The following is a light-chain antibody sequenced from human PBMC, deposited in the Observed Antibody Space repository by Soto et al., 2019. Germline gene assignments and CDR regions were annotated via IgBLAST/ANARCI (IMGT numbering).Light chain of an antibody. Sequence: EIVMTQSPATLSVSPGERATLSCRASQSVDINLAWYQQKPGQAPRLLIFGASTRATGIPARFSGSGSGTDFTLTISSLQSEDFGVYFCQQYDKWPLTFGGGTKVESK. CDR1: QSVDIN. J-gene: IGKJ4*01. CDR2: GAS. V-gene: IGKV3D-15*01. CDR3: QQYDKWPLT.